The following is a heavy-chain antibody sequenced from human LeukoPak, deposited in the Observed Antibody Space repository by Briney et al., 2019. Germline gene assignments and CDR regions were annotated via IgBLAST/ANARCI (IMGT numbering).Heavy chain of an antibody. D-gene: IGHD1-14*01. J-gene: IGHJ2*01. CDR1: GASINNNY. V-gene: IGHV4-59*01. CDR2: TYSNGNT. CDR3: ASGTFDGPLYGTYWYFHV. Sequence: PSETLSLTCAVSGASINNNYWTWVRQPPGEGLEWIGYTYSNGNTNYNPSLKGRVTMSIEASKNQFSLQLPSVTAADTAVYYCASGTFDGPLYGTYWYFHVWGRGTLVTVSS.